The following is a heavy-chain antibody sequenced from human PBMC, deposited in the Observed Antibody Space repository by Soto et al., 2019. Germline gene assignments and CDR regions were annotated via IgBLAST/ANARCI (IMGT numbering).Heavy chain of an antibody. V-gene: IGHV1-46*01. CDR3: ARDREFIMPKTYYYYGMDV. J-gene: IGHJ6*02. CDR1: GYTFTSYY. D-gene: IGHD3-10*01. Sequence: ASVKVSCKSSGYTFTSYYMHCVRQAPGQGLEWMGIINPSGGSTSYAQKFQGRVTMTRDTSTSTVYMELSSLRSEDTAVYYCARDREFIMPKTYYYYGMDVWGQGTTVTVSS. CDR2: INPSGGST.